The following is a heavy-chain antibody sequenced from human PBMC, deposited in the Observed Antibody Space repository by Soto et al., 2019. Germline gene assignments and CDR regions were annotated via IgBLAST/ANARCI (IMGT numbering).Heavy chain of an antibody. CDR2: ISYSGTT. D-gene: IGHD3-16*02. Sequence: QVQLQESGPGLVKPSEPLSLTCTVSGGSVSSGSYYWTWIRQPPGKGLEWIGYISYSGTTNYNPSLKSRVTISVDTSSTQFFLKLSSLTAADTAVYFCARALNRFAERYFDLWGRGTLVTVSS. CDR3: ARALNRFAERYFDL. V-gene: IGHV4-61*01. J-gene: IGHJ2*01. CDR1: GGSVSSGSYY.